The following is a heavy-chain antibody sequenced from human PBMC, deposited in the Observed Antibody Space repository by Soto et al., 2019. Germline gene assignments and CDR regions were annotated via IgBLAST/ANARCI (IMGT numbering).Heavy chain of an antibody. CDR2: VADTGST. V-gene: IGHV4-4*02. CDR1: SGSISSGTW. CDR3: VRHGGVCFDP. J-gene: IGHJ5*02. Sequence: QVQLQESGPGLVKPSGTISLTCVVSSGSISSGTWWSWVRQPPGKGLEWIGQVADTGSTIYNPSLRRRVPTSLDESRSQYSLSLSAVTPADTALYYGVRHGGVCFDPWGQGTLVTVSA. D-gene: IGHD2-8*02.